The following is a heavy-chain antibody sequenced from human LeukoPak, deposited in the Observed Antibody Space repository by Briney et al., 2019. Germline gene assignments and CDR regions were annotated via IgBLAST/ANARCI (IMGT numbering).Heavy chain of an antibody. V-gene: IGHV3-48*04. D-gene: IGHD3-22*01. Sequence: GGSLRLSCSASGFTFNNYGMNWVRQAPGQGLEWVSYISSSSSIIYYADSMKGRFTISRDNAKNSLYLQMNSLRAEDTAVYYCARGTSSGYSLDYWGQGTLVTVSS. CDR3: ARGTSSGYSLDY. J-gene: IGHJ4*02. CDR2: ISSSSSII. CDR1: GFTFNNYG.